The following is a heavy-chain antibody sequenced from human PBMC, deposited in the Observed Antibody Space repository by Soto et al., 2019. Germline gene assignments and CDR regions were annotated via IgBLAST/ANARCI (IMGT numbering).Heavy chain of an antibody. Sequence: SETLSLTCTVSGGSMNAHFWSWIRQSAGKGLEWIGHIYISGTTMYNPSLKSRVTMSVXXXKXXXXXKLTSXXAAXTAVYYCARINGGSPDFWGQGTLVTVSS. CDR2: IYISGTT. V-gene: IGHV4-4*07. D-gene: IGHD2-15*01. CDR1: GGSMNAHF. J-gene: IGHJ4*02. CDR3: ARINGGSPDF.